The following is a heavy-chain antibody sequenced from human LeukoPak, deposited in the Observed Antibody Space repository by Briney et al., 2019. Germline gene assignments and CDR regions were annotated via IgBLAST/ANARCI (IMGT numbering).Heavy chain of an antibody. V-gene: IGHV3-15*01. CDR3: STGGRRESDSSGFYLFYYGMDV. D-gene: IGHD3-22*01. CDR2: IKSTTDGGTT. J-gene: IGHJ6*02. Sequence: PGGSLRLSCAASGFTFSSYEMNWVRQAPGKGLEWFGRIKSTTDGGTTDSAAPVKGRFTISRDDSKNTLYLQMDSLKTEDTAVYYCSTGGRRESDSSGFYLFYYGMDVWGQGTTVTVSS. CDR1: GFTFSSYE.